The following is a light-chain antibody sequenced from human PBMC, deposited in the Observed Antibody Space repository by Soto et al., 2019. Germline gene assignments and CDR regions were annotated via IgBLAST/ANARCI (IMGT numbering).Light chain of an antibody. Sequence: EIVMTQSPATLSVSPGERATLSCRASQSVSSNLAWYQKKPGQAPRLLIYGSSPRATGIPPRFSGSGSGTEFTLTISSLKSEDFAVYYCQQYNNWWTFGQGTRVDIK. CDR1: QSVSSN. V-gene: IGKV3-15*01. J-gene: IGKJ1*01. CDR2: GSS. CDR3: QQYNNWWT.